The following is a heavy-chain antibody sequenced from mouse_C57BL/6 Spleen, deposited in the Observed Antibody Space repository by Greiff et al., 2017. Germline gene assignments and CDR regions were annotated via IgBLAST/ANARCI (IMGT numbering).Heavy chain of an antibody. CDR3: AKNGNGYFDV. J-gene: IGHJ1*03. V-gene: IGHV2-2*01. CDR1: GFSLPSFG. D-gene: IGHD2-1*01. CDR2: IWSGGST. Sequence: VQLQESGPGLVQPSQSLSITCTVSGFSLPSFGVHWVRQSPGKGLEWLGVIWSGGSTDYNAAFISRLSISQYNSMSQVFFKMNSLQADVTAFYYCAKNGNGYFDVWGTGTTVTVSS.